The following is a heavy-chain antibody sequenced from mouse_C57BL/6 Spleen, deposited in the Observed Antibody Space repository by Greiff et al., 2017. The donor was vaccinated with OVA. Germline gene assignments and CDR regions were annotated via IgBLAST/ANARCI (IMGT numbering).Heavy chain of an antibody. Sequence: EVQLQQSGPELVKPGASVKMSCKASGYTFTDYNMHWVKQSHGKSLEWIGYINPNNGGTSYNQKFKGKATLTVNKSSSTAYMELRSLTSEDSAVYYCARSGVLLYYAMDYWGQGTSVTVSS. CDR2: INPNNGGT. CDR1: GYTFTDYN. CDR3: ARSGVLLYYAMDY. D-gene: IGHD2-10*01. J-gene: IGHJ4*01. V-gene: IGHV1-22*01.